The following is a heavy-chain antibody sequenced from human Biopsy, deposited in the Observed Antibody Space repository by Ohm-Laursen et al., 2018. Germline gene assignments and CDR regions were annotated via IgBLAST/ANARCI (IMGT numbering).Heavy chain of an antibody. J-gene: IGHJ6*02. V-gene: IGHV3-21*01. CDR1: GFTFSTYS. Sequence: SLRLSCAASGFTFSTYSMNWVRQAPGKGLEWVSSISSRSVYIYHADSVKGRFTISRDNAKNSLYLQMNSLRAEDTAVYYCARDTRWSPYSMDVWGQGTTVTVSS. CDR3: ARDTRWSPYSMDV. CDR2: ISSRSVYI. D-gene: IGHD4-23*01.